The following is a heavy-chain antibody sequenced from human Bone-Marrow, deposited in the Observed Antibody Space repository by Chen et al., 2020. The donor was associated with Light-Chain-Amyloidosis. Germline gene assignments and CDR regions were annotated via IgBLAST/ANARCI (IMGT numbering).Heavy chain of an antibody. V-gene: IGHV3-23*04. Sequence: EVQLVESGGGLVQPGGSLRLSCAASGFSFSSYAMSWVRQAPGKGLEWVAGISGSGGSRYYADSGKGRLTISRDNSENTLYLKMNSLRAEDTAVYYCAKDISYDDILPDYPADAFDIWGQGTMVTVSS. CDR3: AKDISYDDILPDYPADAFDI. J-gene: IGHJ3*02. D-gene: IGHD3-9*01. CDR2: ISGSGGSR. CDR1: GFSFSSYA.